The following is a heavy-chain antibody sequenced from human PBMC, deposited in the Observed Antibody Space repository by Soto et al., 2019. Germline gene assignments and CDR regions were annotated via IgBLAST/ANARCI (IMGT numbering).Heavy chain of an antibody. Sequence: EVQLLESGGGLVQPGGSLRLSCVASGFTFSSYAMSWVRQTPGKGLEWVSGISGSGGNTYYADSVKGRFTISRDNSKNTLYLQMDSLRAEDTAVYYCAKDTGVGADFWGQGTLVTVSS. V-gene: IGHV3-23*01. D-gene: IGHD1-26*01. CDR2: ISGSGGNT. CDR1: GFTFSSYA. CDR3: AKDTGVGADF. J-gene: IGHJ4*02.